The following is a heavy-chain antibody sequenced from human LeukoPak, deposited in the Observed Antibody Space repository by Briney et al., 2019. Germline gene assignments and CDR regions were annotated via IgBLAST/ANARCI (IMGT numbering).Heavy chain of an antibody. CDR2: INPDGSTI. CDR3: ATAGNYRFDY. D-gene: IGHD1-7*01. V-gene: IGHV3-74*01. CDR1: GFTFSNYW. Sequence: GSPRLSCAASGFTFSNYWVHWVCQAPGKGLVWVSRINPDGSTINYADSVKGRFTISRDNAKNTLYLQMNSLRAEDTAVYYCATAGNYRFDYWGQALVAAVSS. J-gene: IGHJ4*02.